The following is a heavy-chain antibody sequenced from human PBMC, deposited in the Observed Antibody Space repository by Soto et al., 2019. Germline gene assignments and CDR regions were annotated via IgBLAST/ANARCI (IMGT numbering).Heavy chain of an antibody. CDR3: VKSEGRGSYPHDF. D-gene: IGHD3-16*01. J-gene: IGHJ4*02. CDR1: GFTFSSYA. Sequence: GGSLRLSCSASGFTFSSYAMHWVRQAPGKGLEYVSAISSNGADTYYADSVKGRFTISRDNSKNTVYLQMSSLGLEDTAVYYCVKSEGRGSYPHDFWGQGTRVTGSS. V-gene: IGHV3-64D*06. CDR2: ISSNGADT.